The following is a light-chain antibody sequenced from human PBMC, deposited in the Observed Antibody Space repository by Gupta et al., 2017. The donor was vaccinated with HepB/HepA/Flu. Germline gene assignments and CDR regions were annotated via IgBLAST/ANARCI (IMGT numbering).Light chain of an antibody. CDR3: QKDNSAPVT. CDR2: AAS. J-gene: IGKJ4*01. V-gene: IGKV1-27*01. Sequence: DIQMTQSPSSLSASVGDRVTITCRASQGISNSLAWYQQNPGKVPKLLIYAASTLQSGVPSRFSGSGSGTDFTLTISSRQPEDVATYYCQKDNSAPVTFGRGTKVEIK. CDR1: QGISNS.